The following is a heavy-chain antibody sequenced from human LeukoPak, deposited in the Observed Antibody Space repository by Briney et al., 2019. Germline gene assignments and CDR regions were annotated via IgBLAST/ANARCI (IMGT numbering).Heavy chain of an antibody. V-gene: IGHV4-4*07. CDR1: GDSIINNY. D-gene: IGHD1-26*01. CDR3: ARGVGAYNLFDP. J-gene: IGHJ5*02. Sequence: SETLSLTCAVSGDSIINNYWAWIRQPARKGPEWIGRIFSSGSTDYNRSLKTRVTISVDKSKNQISLKLTSLTAAATPVYDCARGVGAYNLFDPGGQGTLVTVSS. CDR2: IFSSGST.